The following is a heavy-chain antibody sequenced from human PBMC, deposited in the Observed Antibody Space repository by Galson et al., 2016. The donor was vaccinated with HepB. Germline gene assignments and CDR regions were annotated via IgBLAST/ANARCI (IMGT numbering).Heavy chain of an antibody. V-gene: IGHV3-21*01. CDR2: ISSSSNSI. J-gene: IGHJ4*02. CDR3: ARDGSIFDY. Sequence: SLRLSCAASGFTFSSYSMSWVRQAPGKGLEWVSAISSSSNSIYYADSVKGRFTISRDNAKNSLYLQMNSLRAEDTAVYFCARDGSIFDYWGQGTLVTVSS. CDR1: GFTFSSYS. D-gene: IGHD2/OR15-2a*01.